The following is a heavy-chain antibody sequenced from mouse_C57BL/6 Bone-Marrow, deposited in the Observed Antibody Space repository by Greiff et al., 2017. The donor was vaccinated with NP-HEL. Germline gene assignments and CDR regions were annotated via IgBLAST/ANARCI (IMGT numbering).Heavy chain of an antibody. V-gene: IGHV14-4*01. CDR3: TKHYYGSSYGYAMDY. D-gene: IGHD1-1*01. CDR1: GFNIKDDY. CDR2: IDPENGDT. Sequence: VQLKESGAELVRPGASVKLSCTASGFNIKDDYMPWVKQRPEQGLEWIGWIDPENGDTEYASKFQGKATITADTSSNTAYLQLSSLTSEDTAVYYCTKHYYGSSYGYAMDYWGQGTAVTVSS. J-gene: IGHJ4*01.